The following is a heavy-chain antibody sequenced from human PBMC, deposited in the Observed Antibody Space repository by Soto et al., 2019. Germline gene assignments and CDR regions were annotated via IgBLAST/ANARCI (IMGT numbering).Heavy chain of an antibody. CDR1: GGSFSAYY. CDR3: ARGQSSLLLDC. J-gene: IGHJ4*02. V-gene: IGHV4-34*01. CDR2: INHSGST. Sequence: QVQLQQWGAGLLKPSETLSLTCAVYGGSFSAYYWSWIRQPPGKGLEWIGEINHSGSTNYNPSLKSSVTISVDTSKDQFSLELSSVTAADTAGYYCARGQSSLLLDCWGQGILVTVSS. D-gene: IGHD2-8*02.